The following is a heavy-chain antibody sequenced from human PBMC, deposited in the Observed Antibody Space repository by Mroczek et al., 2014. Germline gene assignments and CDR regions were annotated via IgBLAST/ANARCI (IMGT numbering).Heavy chain of an antibody. CDR1: GFTFSSYG. CDR2: IWYDGSNK. Sequence: QVQLVESGGGVVQPGRSLRPSCAASGFTFSSYGMHWVRQAPGKGLEWVAVIWYDGSNKYYADSVKGRFTISRDNSKNTLYLQMNSLRAEDTAVYYCARESHNCGGDCYFFDYWGQGTLVTVSS. D-gene: IGHD2-21*02. V-gene: IGHV3-33*01. CDR3: ARESHNCGGDCYFFDY. J-gene: IGHJ4*02.